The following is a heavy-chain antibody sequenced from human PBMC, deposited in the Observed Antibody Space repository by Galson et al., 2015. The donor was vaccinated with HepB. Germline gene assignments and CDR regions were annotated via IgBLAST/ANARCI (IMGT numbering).Heavy chain of an antibody. V-gene: IGHV1-3*01. CDR3: ARDDEPYCGGDCYMSLDV. J-gene: IGHJ6*04. D-gene: IGHD2-21*01. CDR2: INAGNGNT. Sequence: SVKVSCKASGYTFTSYAMHWVRQAPGQRLEWMGWINAGNGNTKYSQKFQGRVTITRDTSASTAYMELSSLRSEDTAVYYCARDDEPYCGGDCYMSLDVWGKGITVTVSS. CDR1: GYTFTSYA.